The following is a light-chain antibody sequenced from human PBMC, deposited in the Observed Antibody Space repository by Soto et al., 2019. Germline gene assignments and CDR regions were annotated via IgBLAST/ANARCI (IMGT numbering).Light chain of an antibody. CDR1: QGIYNY. J-gene: IGKJ1*01. V-gene: IGKV1-27*01. CDR2: VAS. CDR3: QHYHSAPPT. Sequence: DIQMTQSPSSLSASVGDRVTITCRASQGIYNYLAWYQQRPGKVPKLLIYVASTLQSGVPSRFSGSGSGADFTLTISSLQPEDVATFYCQHYHSAPPTFGQGTRVEIK.